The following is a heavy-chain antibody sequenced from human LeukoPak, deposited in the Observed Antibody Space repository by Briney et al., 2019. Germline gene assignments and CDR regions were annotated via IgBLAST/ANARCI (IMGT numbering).Heavy chain of an antibody. CDR3: ARGHTSEVVPAAINY. CDR1: GYTFTSYY. Sequence: ASVNVSCKASGYTFTSYYMHWVRQAPGQGLEWMGIINPSGGSTSYAQKFQGRVTMTRDTSTSTVYMELSSLRSEDTAVYYCARGHTSEVVPAAINYWGQGTLVTVSS. D-gene: IGHD2-2*01. J-gene: IGHJ4*02. V-gene: IGHV1-46*01. CDR2: INPSGGST.